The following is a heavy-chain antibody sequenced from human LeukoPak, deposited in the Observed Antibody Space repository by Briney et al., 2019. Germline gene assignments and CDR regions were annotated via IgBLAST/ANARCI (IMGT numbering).Heavy chain of an antibody. CDR1: GGSFSGYY. CDR2: INHSGST. V-gene: IGHV4-34*01. D-gene: IGHD3/OR15-3a*01. Sequence: PSETLSLTCAVYGGSFSGYYWSWIRQPPGKGLEWIGEINHSGSTNYNPSLKSRVTISVDTSKNQFSLKLTSVTAADTAVYYCARQTGSGLFILPGGQGTLVTVSS. CDR3: ARQTGSGLFILP. J-gene: IGHJ4*02.